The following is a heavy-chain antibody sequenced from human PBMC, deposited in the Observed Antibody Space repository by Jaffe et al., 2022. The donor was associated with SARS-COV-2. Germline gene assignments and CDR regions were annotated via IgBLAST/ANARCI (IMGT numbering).Heavy chain of an antibody. Sequence: EVQLVESGGVVVQPGGSLRLSCAASGFTFDDYTMHWVRQAPGKGLEWVSLISWDGGSTYYADSVKGRFTISRDNSKNSLYLQMNSLRTEDTALYYCAKDVGDHDPDYYYYGMDVWGQGTTVTVSS. CDR2: ISWDGGST. CDR3: AKDVGDHDPDYYYYGMDV. V-gene: IGHV3-43*01. J-gene: IGHJ6*02. D-gene: IGHD2-21*02. CDR1: GFTFDDYT.